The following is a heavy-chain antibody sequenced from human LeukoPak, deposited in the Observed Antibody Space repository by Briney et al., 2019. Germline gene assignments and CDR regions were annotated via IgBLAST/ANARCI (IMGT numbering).Heavy chain of an antibody. CDR2: IYYSGST. V-gene: IGHV4-59*08. CDR3: ARPRGVGATNGFFDY. J-gene: IGHJ4*02. CDR1: GGSISSYY. D-gene: IGHD1-26*01. Sequence: SETLSLTCTVSGGSISSYYWSWIRQPPGKGLEWIGYIYYSGSTNYNPSLKSRVTISVDTSKNQFSLKLSSVTAADTAVYYCARPRGVGATNGFFDYWGQGTLVTVSS.